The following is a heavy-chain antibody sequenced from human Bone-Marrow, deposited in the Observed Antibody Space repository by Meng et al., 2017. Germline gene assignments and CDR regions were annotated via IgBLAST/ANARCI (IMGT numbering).Heavy chain of an antibody. V-gene: IGHV7-4-1*02. J-gene: IGHJ4*02. D-gene: IGHD2-2*01. Sequence: ASVKVSCKASGYSFTSYNINWVRQAPGQGLEWMGWINTNTGNPTYAQGFTGRLVFSLDTSVSTAYLQLSGLKADDTAVYYCTRDGYSDCSSTSCFDYWGQGSPVTVSS. CDR3: TRDGYSDCSSTSCFDY. CDR2: INTNTGNP. CDR1: GYSFTSYN.